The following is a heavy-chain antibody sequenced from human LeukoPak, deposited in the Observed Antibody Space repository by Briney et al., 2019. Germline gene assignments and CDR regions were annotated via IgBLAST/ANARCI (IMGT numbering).Heavy chain of an antibody. V-gene: IGHV4-39*01. Sequence: SETLSLTCAVSGGSISSSNWWSWIRQPPGKGLEWIGSIYYSGSTYYNPSLKSRVTISVDTSKNQFSLKLNSVTATDTAVYYCARHYGPWGQGTLVTVSS. CDR3: ARHYGP. D-gene: IGHD3-10*01. CDR1: GGSISSSNW. CDR2: IYYSGST. J-gene: IGHJ4*02.